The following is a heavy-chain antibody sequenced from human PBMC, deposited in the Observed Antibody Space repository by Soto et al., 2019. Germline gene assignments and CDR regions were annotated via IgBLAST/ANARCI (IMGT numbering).Heavy chain of an antibody. D-gene: IGHD3-22*01. Sequence: ASVKVSCKASGYTFTSYGISWVRQAPGQGLEWMGWISAYNGNTNYAQKLQGRVTMTTDTSTSTAYTELRSLRSDDTAVYYCARDYYDSSGYSSYDAFDIWGQGTMVTFSS. J-gene: IGHJ3*02. CDR3: ARDYYDSSGYSSYDAFDI. CDR2: ISAYNGNT. CDR1: GYTFTSYG. V-gene: IGHV1-18*01.